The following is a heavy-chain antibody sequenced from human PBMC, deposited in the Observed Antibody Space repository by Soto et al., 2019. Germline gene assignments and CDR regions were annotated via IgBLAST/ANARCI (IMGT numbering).Heavy chain of an antibody. J-gene: IGHJ4*02. CDR3: AREDIVATIKSPGLALNDY. V-gene: IGHV3-74*01. D-gene: IGHD5-12*01. CDR1: GFTFSSYW. CDR2: INSDGSST. Sequence: GGSLRLSCAASGFTFSSYWMHWVRQAPGKGLVWVSRINSDGSSTSYADSVKGRFTISRDNAKNTLYLQMNSLRAEDTAVYYCAREDIVATIKSPGLALNDYWGQGTLVTVSS.